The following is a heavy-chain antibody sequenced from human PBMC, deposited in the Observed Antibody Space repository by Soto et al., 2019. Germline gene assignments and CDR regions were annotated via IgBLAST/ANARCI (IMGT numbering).Heavy chain of an antibody. V-gene: IGHV3-48*02. CDR3: ARDLIWDYYYGMDV. CDR2: ISSSSSTI. Sequence: GGSLRLSCLASGFTFSGYSMNWVRQAPGKGLEWVSYISSSSSTIYYADSVKGRFTISRDNAKNSLYLQMNSLRDEDTAVYYCARDLIWDYYYGMDVWGQGTTVTVSS. J-gene: IGHJ6*02. D-gene: IGHD3-16*01. CDR1: GFTFSGYS.